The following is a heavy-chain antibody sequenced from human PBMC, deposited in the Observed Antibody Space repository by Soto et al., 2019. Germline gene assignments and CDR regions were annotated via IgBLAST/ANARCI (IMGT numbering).Heavy chain of an antibody. CDR2: INHSGST. V-gene: IGHV4-34*01. J-gene: IGHJ1*01. CDR3: ARGRDPGYSSGWYKAAILYFQH. Sequence: PSETLSLTCAVYGGSFSGYYWSWIRQPPGKGLEWIGEINHSGSTNYNPSLKSRVTISVDTSKNQFSLKLSSVTAADTAVYYCARGRDPGYSSGWYKAAILYFQHWGQGTLVTVSS. D-gene: IGHD6-19*01. CDR1: GGSFSGYY.